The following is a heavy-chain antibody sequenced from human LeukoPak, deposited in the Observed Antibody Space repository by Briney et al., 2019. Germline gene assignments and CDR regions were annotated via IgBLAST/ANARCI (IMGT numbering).Heavy chain of an antibody. J-gene: IGHJ4*02. V-gene: IGHV3-48*04. D-gene: IGHD1-7*01. CDR3: ARSGNYYLDY. CDR2: ISGSSSTK. Sequence: GGSLRLSCAASGFTFSNYNMNWVRQAPGKGLEWLSYISGSSSTKHYADSVKGRFTISRDSAKNSLYLQMNSLRAEDTAVYYCARSGNYYLDYWGQGTLVTVSS. CDR1: GFTFSNYN.